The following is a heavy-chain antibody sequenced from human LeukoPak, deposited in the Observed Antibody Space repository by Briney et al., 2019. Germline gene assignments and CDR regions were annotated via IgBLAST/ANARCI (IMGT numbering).Heavy chain of an antibody. CDR3: AKASHDSSGYYRYYYYYGMDV. D-gene: IGHD3-22*01. J-gene: IGHJ6*02. V-gene: IGHV3-30*18. Sequence: PGGSLRLSCAASGFTFSSYGMHWVRQAPGKGLEWVAVISYDGSNKYYADSVKGRFTISRDNSKNTLYLQMNSLRAEDTAVYYCAKASHDSSGYYRYYYYYGMDVWGQGTTVTASS. CDR1: GFTFSSYG. CDR2: ISYDGSNK.